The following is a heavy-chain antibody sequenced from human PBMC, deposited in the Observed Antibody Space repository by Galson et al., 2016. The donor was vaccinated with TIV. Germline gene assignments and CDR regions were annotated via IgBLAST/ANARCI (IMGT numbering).Heavy chain of an antibody. CDR3: AKDRNTALDTYYYYYGMDV. V-gene: IGHV1-69*13. D-gene: IGHD5-18*01. CDR2: IIPRLGTV. CDR1: RGTLRKSA. Sequence: SVKVSCKATRGTLRKSAITWVRQAPGQGLEYMGGIIPRLGTVAYAHRLRDRVTFTADESSSTAYMEVSRLTSDDTAVYYCAKDRNTALDTYYYYYGMDVWGQGTTVTVSS. J-gene: IGHJ6*02.